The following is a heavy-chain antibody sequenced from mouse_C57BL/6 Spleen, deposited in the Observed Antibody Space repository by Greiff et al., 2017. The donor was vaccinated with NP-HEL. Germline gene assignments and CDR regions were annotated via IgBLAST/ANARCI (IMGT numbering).Heavy chain of an antibody. V-gene: IGHV1-55*01. D-gene: IGHD1-1*01. CDR3: ARALITTVALDY. Sequence: QVHVKQPGAELVKPGASVKMSCKASGYTFTSYWITWVKQRPGQGLEWIGDIYPGSGSTNYNEKFKSKATLTVDTSSSTAYMQLSSLTSEDSAVYYCARALITTVALDYWGQGTTLTVSS. CDR2: IYPGSGST. J-gene: IGHJ2*01. CDR1: GYTFTSYW.